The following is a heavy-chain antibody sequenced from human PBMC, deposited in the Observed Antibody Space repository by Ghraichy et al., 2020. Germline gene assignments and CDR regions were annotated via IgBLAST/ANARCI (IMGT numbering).Heavy chain of an antibody. V-gene: IGHV3-7*01. CDR1: GFTFSSFW. CDR2: IRQDGSEK. Sequence: LSLTCAASGFTFSSFWMSWVRQAPGKGLEWVANIRQDGSEKYYVDSVKGRFTISRDNAKNSLYLQMNSLRAEDTAVYYCTRDPSHITPFDYWGQGTLVTVSS. J-gene: IGHJ4*02. CDR3: TRDPSHITPFDY. D-gene: IGHD2-21*01.